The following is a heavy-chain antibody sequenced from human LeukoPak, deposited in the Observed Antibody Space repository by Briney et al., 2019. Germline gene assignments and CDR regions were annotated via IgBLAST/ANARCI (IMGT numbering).Heavy chain of an antibody. V-gene: IGHV4-39*01. CDR1: GGSISSSSYY. CDR2: IYYSGST. Sequence: SETLSLTCTVSGGSISSSSYYWGWIRQPPGKGLEWIGSIYYSGSTYYNPSLKSRVTISVDTSKNQFPLKLSSVTAAETAVYYCARNYYTTYFDYWGQGTLVTVSS. D-gene: IGHD1-1*01. CDR3: ARNYYTTYFDY. J-gene: IGHJ4*02.